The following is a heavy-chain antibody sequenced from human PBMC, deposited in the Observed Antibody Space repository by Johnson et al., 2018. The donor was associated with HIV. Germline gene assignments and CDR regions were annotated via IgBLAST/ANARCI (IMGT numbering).Heavy chain of an antibody. D-gene: IGHD6-19*01. CDR2: ISYDGSNK. Sequence: VQLVESGGGLVKPGGSLRLSCAASGFTFSSYAMHWVRQAPGKGLEWVAVISYDGSNKYYADSVKGRFTISRDNSKNTLYLQMNSLRAEDTAVYYCASGGWLEGAFDIWGQGTMVTVSS. V-gene: IGHV3-30-3*01. CDR1: GFTFSSYA. CDR3: ASGGWLEGAFDI. J-gene: IGHJ3*02.